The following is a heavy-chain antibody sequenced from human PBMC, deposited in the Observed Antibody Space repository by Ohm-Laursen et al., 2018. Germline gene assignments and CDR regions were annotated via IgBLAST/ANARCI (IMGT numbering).Heavy chain of an antibody. D-gene: IGHD6-19*01. Sequence: SETLSLTCTVSGGSITSFYWSWIRQSPGKGLEWIGNIYYNENTNYNPSLRSRVTMSVDRSKNQFSLKLSSVTAADTAVYYCAETNSGWLRYGAFEIWGQGTMVTVSS. CDR1: GGSITSFY. V-gene: IGHV4-59*01. CDR3: AETNSGWLRYGAFEI. J-gene: IGHJ3*02. CDR2: IYYNENT.